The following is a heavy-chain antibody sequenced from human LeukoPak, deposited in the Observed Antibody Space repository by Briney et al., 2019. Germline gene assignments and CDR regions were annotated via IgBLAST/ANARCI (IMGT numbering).Heavy chain of an antibody. Sequence: PSETLSLTCTVSGGSISGYWWSWVRQPAGKGREWIGRINTSGTTKYNPSLKSGGTISVDTSKTQFSLKLNSLTAADTAVYYCARMYNGDLRVFDYWGQGTLVTVSS. D-gene: IGHD2-8*01. CDR2: INTSGTT. CDR3: ARMYNGDLRVFDY. V-gene: IGHV4-4*07. J-gene: IGHJ4*02. CDR1: GGSISGYW.